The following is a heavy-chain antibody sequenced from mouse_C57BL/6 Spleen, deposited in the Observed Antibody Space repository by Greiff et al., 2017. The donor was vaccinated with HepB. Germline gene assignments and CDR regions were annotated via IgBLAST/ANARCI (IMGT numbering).Heavy chain of an antibody. CDR3: ARSGYRGDFDV. Sequence: QQSCKASGYTFTSYWMDWVKQRPGQGLEWIGNIYPSDSETHYNQKFKDKATLTVDKSSSTADMQLSSLTSEDSAVYYCARSGYRGDFDVWGTGTTVTVSS. CDR2: IYPSDSET. V-gene: IGHV1-61*01. J-gene: IGHJ1*03. D-gene: IGHD3-1*01. CDR1: GYTFTSYW.